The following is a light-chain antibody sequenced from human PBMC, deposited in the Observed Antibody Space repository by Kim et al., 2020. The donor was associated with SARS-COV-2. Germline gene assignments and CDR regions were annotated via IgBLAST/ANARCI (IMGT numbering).Light chain of an antibody. CDR3: QLYGSSFRT. V-gene: IGKV3-20*01. Sequence: SPGERATLSCRASQSVSSSYLAWYQQKPGQAPRLLIYGASSRATGIPDRFSGSGSGTDFTLTISRLEPEDFAVYYCQLYGSSFRTFGQGTKVDIK. CDR1: QSVSSSY. CDR2: GAS. J-gene: IGKJ1*01.